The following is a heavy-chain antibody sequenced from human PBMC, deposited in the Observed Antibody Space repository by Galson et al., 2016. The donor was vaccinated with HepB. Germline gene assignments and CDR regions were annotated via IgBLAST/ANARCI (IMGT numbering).Heavy chain of an antibody. V-gene: IGHV4-39*01. Sequence: SETLSLTCTVSGGSITSGSYYWGWIRQPPGQGLVWIASIYHTGTTYYNPSLQSRVSIFVDTSDDQFSLRLNSVTAADTAVYYCARIGRYCGVSYCPGLDYWGQGTLVTVSS. D-gene: IGHD2-21*01. CDR3: ARIGRYCGVSYCPGLDY. CDR1: GGSITSGSYY. CDR2: IYHTGTT. J-gene: IGHJ4*02.